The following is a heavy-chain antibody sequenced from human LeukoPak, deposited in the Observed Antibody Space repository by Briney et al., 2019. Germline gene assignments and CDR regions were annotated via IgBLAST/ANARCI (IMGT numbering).Heavy chain of an antibody. CDR1: GYTFTSYD. Sequence: ASVKVSCKASGYTFTSYDINWVRQATGQGLEWMGWMNPNSGITGYAQKFQGRVTMTRNTSISTAYMELSSLRSEDTAVYYCAKRAAAGRYFDYWGQGTLVTVSS. J-gene: IGHJ4*02. D-gene: IGHD6-13*01. CDR2: MNPNSGIT. V-gene: IGHV1-8*01. CDR3: AKRAAAGRYFDY.